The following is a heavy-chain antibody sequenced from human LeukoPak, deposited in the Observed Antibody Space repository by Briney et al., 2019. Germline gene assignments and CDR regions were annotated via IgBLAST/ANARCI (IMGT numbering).Heavy chain of an antibody. CDR1: GFTFSSYA. J-gene: IGHJ4*02. V-gene: IGHV3-21*01. CDR3: ARLFGGGFGKYYFDY. D-gene: IGHD3-10*01. CDR2: ISSSSSYI. Sequence: GGSLRLSCAASGFTFSSYAMDWVRQAPGKGLEWVSSISSSSSYIHYADSVKGRFTISRDDAKNSLYLQMNSLRAEDTAVYYCARLFGGGFGKYYFDYWGQGTLVTVSS.